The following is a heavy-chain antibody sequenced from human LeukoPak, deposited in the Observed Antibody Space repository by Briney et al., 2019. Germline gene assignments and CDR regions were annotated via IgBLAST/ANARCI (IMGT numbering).Heavy chain of an antibody. V-gene: IGHV3-30-3*01. J-gene: IGHJ3*02. CDR2: ISYDGSNK. D-gene: IGHD2-2*01. CDR3: ARELVVVVPAADSFDI. CDR1: GFTFSSYA. Sequence: GGSLRLSCAASGFTFSSYAMHWVRQAPGKGLEWVAVISYDGSNKYYADSVKGRFTISRDNSKNTLYLQMNSLRAEDTAVYYCARELVVVVPAADSFDIWGQGTMVTVSS.